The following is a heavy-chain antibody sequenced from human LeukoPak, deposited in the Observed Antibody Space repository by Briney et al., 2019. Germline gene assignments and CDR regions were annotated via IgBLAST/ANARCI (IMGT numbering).Heavy chain of an antibody. V-gene: IGHV3-30*18. CDR1: GFTFSSYG. J-gene: IGHJ1*01. CDR2: ISSNGNNK. Sequence: GGSLRLSCAASGFTFSSYGMHWVRQAPGKGLEWVAVISSNGNNKYYGDSVKGRFTISRDNSKNTLFLQMDSLRAEDTAVYYCTKGCLGGGNCFYFQHWGQGTLVSVSS. D-gene: IGHD2-15*01. CDR3: TKGCLGGGNCFYFQH.